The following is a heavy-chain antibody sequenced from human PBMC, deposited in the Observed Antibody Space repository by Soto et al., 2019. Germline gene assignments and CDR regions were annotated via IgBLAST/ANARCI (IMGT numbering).Heavy chain of an antibody. V-gene: IGHV4-30-4*01. CDR3: ARVRQFYGDYPYVDY. CDR2: IYYSGST. Sequence: SETLSLTCTVSGGSISSGDYYWSWIRQPPGKGLEWIGYIYYSGSTYYNPSLKSRVTISVDTSKNQFSLKLSSVTAADTAVYYCARVRQFYGDYPYVDYWGQGTLVTVSS. J-gene: IGHJ4*02. D-gene: IGHD4-17*01. CDR1: GGSISSGDYY.